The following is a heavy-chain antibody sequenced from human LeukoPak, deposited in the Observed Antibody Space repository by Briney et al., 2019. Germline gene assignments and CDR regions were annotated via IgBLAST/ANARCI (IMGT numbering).Heavy chain of an antibody. J-gene: IGHJ4*02. Sequence: GGSLRLSCAASGFTFSSYWMSWVRQAPRKGLEWVANIKQDGRETYYVDSVKGRFTISRDNAKNSLCLQMNSLRAEDTAVYYCARDLIVGAPGEDYWGQGTLVIVSS. CDR1: GFTFSSYW. D-gene: IGHD1-26*01. CDR2: IKQDGRET. V-gene: IGHV3-7*01. CDR3: ARDLIVGAPGEDY.